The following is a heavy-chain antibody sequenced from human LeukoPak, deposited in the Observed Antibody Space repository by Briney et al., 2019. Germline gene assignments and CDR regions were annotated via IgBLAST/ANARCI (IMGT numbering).Heavy chain of an antibody. CDR2: IYYSGST. Sequence: SETLSLTCTVSGGSISGYYWSWIRQPPGKGLEWIGYIYYSGSTNYNPSLKSRVTISVDTSKNQFSLKLSSVTAADTAVYYCARTSIAVAGHDYWGQGTLVTVSS. J-gene: IGHJ4*02. CDR3: ARTSIAVAGHDY. D-gene: IGHD6-19*01. CDR1: GGSISGYY. V-gene: IGHV4-59*01.